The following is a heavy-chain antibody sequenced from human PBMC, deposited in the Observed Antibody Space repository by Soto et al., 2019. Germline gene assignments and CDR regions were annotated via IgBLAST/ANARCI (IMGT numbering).Heavy chain of an antibody. CDR1: GGSILNGGHY. J-gene: IGHJ5*02. CDR3: ATLSGYFTISPFDP. Sequence: SETLSLTCTVSGGSILNGGHYWTWIRQHPGKGLEWIGKIFFSGNTHYNPALKSRLTLSVDKSKNQVFLNLTSVSAADTAVYYCATLSGYFTISPFDPWGQGILVTVS. D-gene: IGHD2-8*01. CDR2: IFFSGNT. V-gene: IGHV4-31*09.